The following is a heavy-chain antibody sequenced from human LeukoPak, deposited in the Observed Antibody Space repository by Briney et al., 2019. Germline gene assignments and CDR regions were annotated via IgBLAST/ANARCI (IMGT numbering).Heavy chain of an antibody. Sequence: ASVKVSCKASGYSFTSHALNWLRQAPGQGPEWMGWLNTNTGNPTYAQGFTGRFVFSLDTSVSTAYLQISSLKAEDTAVYYCARTFDDYYGMDVWGKGTTVTVSS. CDR3: ARTFDDYYGMDV. CDR2: LNTNTGNP. CDR1: GYSFTSHA. J-gene: IGHJ6*04. V-gene: IGHV7-4-1*02. D-gene: IGHD3-9*01.